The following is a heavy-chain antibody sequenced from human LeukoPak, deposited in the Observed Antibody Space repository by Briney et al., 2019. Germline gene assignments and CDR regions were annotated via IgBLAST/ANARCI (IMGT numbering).Heavy chain of an antibody. CDR1: GFTFSSYW. D-gene: IGHD3-9*01. CDR3: ARTYYDILTGYWPPPPITNWFDP. J-gene: IGHJ5*02. CDR2: ISSSGSTI. V-gene: IGHV3-48*04. Sequence: GGSLRLSCAASGFTFSSYWMSWVRQAPGKGLEWVSYISSSGSTIYYADSVKGRFTISRDNAKNSLYLQMNSLRAEDTAVYYCARTYYDILTGYWPPPPITNWFDPWGQGTLVTVSS.